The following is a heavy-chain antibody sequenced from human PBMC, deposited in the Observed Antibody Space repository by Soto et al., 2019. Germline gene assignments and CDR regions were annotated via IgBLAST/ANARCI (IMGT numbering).Heavy chain of an antibody. CDR2: IYYSGST. D-gene: IGHD5-12*01. V-gene: IGHV4-39*01. J-gene: IGHJ4*02. CDR1: GGSISSSSYY. CDR3: ARLGRWLRGMWVGPTDDY. Sequence: QLQLQESGPGLVKPSETLSLTCTVSGGSISSSSYYWGWIRQPPGKGLEWIGSIYYSGSTYYNPSLKSRVTISVDTSKNQFSLKLSSVTAADTAVYYCARLGRWLRGMWVGPTDDYWGQGTLVTVSS.